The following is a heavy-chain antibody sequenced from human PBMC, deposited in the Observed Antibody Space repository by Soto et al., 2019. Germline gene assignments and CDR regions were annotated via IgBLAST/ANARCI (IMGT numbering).Heavy chain of an antibody. J-gene: IGHJ4*02. D-gene: IGHD6-6*01. CDR2: ISGSDDST. CDR1: GFTFSSYA. CDR3: AKRSSSSTFDY. Sequence: EVQLLESGGGLVQPGESLRLSCAASGFTFSSYAMSWVRQAPGKGLEWVSVISGSDDSTYYADSVKGRFTISRDNSKNTLYLQMNRLRAEDTAVYYGAKRSSSSTFDYWGQGTLVTVSS. V-gene: IGHV3-23*01.